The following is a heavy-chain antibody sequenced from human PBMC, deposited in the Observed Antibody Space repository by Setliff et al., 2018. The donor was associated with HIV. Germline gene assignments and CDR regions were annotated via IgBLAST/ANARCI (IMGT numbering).Heavy chain of an antibody. Sequence: GGSLRLSCATSGFAFSDYDFHWVRQVTGEGLEWVSAIGTGGDAYYADSVKGRFTISRENAKNSLYLQMNNVRAGDTAVYYCTRELNGHTSSHYYFGLDVWGQGTTVTVSS. CDR2: IGTGGDA. J-gene: IGHJ6*02. CDR3: TRELNGHTSSHYYFGLDV. CDR1: GFAFSDYD. D-gene: IGHD6-6*01. V-gene: IGHV3-13*01.